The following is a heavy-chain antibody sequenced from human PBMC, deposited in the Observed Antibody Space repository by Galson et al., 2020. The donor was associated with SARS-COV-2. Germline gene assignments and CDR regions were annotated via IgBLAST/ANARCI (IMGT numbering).Heavy chain of an antibody. D-gene: IGHD3-10*01. Sequence: GGSLRFSCAASGFTFSSYSMNWVRQAPGKGLEWVSSISSSSSYIYYADSVKGRFTISRDNAKNSLYLQMNSLRAEDTAVYYCARVGAGYYGMDVWGQGTTVTVSS. CDR1: GFTFSSYS. V-gene: IGHV3-21*01. J-gene: IGHJ6*02. CDR2: ISSSSSYI. CDR3: ARVGAGYYGMDV.